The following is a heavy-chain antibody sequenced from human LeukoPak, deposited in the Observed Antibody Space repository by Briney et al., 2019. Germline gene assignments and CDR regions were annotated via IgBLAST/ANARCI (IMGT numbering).Heavy chain of an antibody. CDR3: ARGGDYGGI. Sequence: ASVKVSCKASGYTFTNYYISWVRQATGQGLEWMGWMNPAGDNAGYAQKFQGRMTLTRDTSVSTVYMELSSLGSEDTAVYYCARGGDYGGIWGQGTMVTVSS. CDR2: MNPAGDNA. J-gene: IGHJ3*02. D-gene: IGHD4-23*01. V-gene: IGHV1-8*01. CDR1: GYTFTNYY.